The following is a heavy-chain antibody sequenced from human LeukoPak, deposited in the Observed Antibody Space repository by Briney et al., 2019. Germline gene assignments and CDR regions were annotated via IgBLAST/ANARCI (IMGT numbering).Heavy chain of an antibody. CDR3: ARQIVVVPAATSLGAFDI. Sequence: GESLKISCKGSGYSFTSYWIGWVRQMPGKGLEWMGIIYPGDSDTRYSPSFQGQVTISADKSISTAYLRWSSLKASDTAMYYCARQIVVVPAATSLGAFDIWGQGTMVTVSS. CDR1: GYSFTSYW. CDR2: IYPGDSDT. V-gene: IGHV5-51*01. D-gene: IGHD2-2*01. J-gene: IGHJ3*02.